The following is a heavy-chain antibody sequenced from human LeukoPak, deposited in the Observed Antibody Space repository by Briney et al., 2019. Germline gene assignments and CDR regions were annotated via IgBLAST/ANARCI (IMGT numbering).Heavy chain of an antibody. CDR3: ATGGSYGYLFDY. D-gene: IGHD5-18*01. CDR1: GYTLTELS. CDR2: FDPEDGET. Sequence: ASVKVSCKVSGYTLTELSMHWVRQAPGKGLEWMGGFDPEDGETIYAQKFQGRVTMTEDTSTDTAYMELSSLRSEDTAAYYCATGGSYGYLFDYWGQGTLVTVSS. V-gene: IGHV1-24*01. J-gene: IGHJ4*02.